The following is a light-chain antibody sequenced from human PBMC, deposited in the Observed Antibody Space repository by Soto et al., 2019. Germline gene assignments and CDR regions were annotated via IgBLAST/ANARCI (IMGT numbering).Light chain of an antibody. J-gene: IGKJ2*01. CDR2: GVS. CDR1: RSLTSNY. V-gene: IGKV3-20*01. Sequence: EIVLTQSPGTLSLSPDERVTLSCRASRSLTSNYVAWYQQKPGQVPRLLIYGVSSRATGIPDRFSGSGSGTDFTLTISRLEPEDFAVYYCQQYASSPPSYTFGQGTKLEIK. CDR3: QQYASSPPSYT.